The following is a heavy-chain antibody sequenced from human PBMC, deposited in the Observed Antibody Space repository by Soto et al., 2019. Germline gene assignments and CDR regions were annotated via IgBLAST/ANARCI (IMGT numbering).Heavy chain of an antibody. D-gene: IGHD5-12*01. CDR3: AKCREEWLRLCLFDY. CDR2: ISYDGSNK. J-gene: IGHJ4*02. CDR1: GFTFSSYG. Sequence: GGSLRLSCAASGFTFSSYGMHWVRQAPGKGLEWVAVISYDGSNKYYADSVKGRFTISRDNSKNTLYLQMNSLRAEDTAVYYCAKCREEWLRLCLFDYWGQGTLVTVSS. V-gene: IGHV3-30*18.